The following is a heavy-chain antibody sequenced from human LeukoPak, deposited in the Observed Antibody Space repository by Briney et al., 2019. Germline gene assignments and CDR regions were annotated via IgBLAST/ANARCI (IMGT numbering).Heavy chain of an antibody. CDR1: GGTFSSYA. CDR2: IIPILGIA. CDR3: AREDSSGWYTRGGAFDI. Sequence: SVKVSCKASGGTFSSYAISWVRQAPRQGLEWMGRIIPILGIANYAQKFQGRVTITADKSTSTAYMELSSLRSEDTAVYYCAREDSSGWYTRGGAFDIWGQGTMVTVSS. D-gene: IGHD6-19*01. V-gene: IGHV1-69*04. J-gene: IGHJ3*02.